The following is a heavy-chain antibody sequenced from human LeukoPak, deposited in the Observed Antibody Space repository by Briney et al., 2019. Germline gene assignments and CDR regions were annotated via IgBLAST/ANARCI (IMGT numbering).Heavy chain of an antibody. D-gene: IGHD2-2*01. J-gene: IGHJ4*02. V-gene: IGHV3-53*01. CDR3: GVFSSLDY. CDR1: GFTVSSNY. Sequence: PGGSLRLSCAASGFTVSSNYMSWVRQAPGKGLEWVSVIYSGGSTYYADSVKGRFTISRDNSKNTLYLQMNRLRAEDTAVHYCGVFSSLDYWGQGALVTVSS. CDR2: IYSGGST.